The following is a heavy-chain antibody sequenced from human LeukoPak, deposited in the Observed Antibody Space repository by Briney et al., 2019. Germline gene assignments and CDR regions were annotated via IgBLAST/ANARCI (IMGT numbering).Heavy chain of an antibody. Sequence: ASVKVSCKASGYTFTSYGISWVRQAPGQGLEWMGWISAYNGNTNYAQKFQGRVTMTTDTSTSTVYMEVRGLRSDDTAMYYCARDAGITVADSFDPWGQGTLVTVSS. CDR3: ARDAGITVADSFDP. V-gene: IGHV1-18*01. CDR2: ISAYNGNT. D-gene: IGHD6-13*01. J-gene: IGHJ5*02. CDR1: GYTFTSYG.